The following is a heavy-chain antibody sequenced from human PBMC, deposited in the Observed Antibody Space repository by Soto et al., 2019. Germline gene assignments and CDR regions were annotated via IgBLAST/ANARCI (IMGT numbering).Heavy chain of an antibody. CDR2: ITYDGSEK. V-gene: IGHV3-30*18. CDR1: GFTFSRYW. CDR3: AKDRPYGYAFDY. D-gene: IGHD5-18*01. Sequence: PGGSLRLSCAASGFTFSRYWMDWVRQAPRKGLEWVAAITYDGSEKYYVDSVKGRFIISRDNSKNTLYLQMNSLRAEDTAVYYCAKDRPYGYAFDYWGQGTLVTVSS. J-gene: IGHJ4*02.